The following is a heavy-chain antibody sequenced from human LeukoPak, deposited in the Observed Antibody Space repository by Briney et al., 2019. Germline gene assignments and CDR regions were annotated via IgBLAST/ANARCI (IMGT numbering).Heavy chain of an antibody. CDR1: GFTFSSYA. Sequence: GGSLRLSCAASGFTFSSYAIHWVRQAPGKGLEWVAVISYDGSNKYYADSVKGRFTISRDNSKNTLYLQMNSLRAEDTAVYFCAKDDGGSVTTTDFEYWGQGTLVTVSS. V-gene: IGHV3-30-3*01. J-gene: IGHJ4*02. D-gene: IGHD4-17*01. CDR2: ISYDGSNK. CDR3: AKDDGGSVTTTDFEY.